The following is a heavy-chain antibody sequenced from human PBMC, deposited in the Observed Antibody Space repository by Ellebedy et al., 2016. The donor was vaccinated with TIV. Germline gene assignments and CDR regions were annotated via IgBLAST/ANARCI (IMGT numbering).Heavy chain of an antibody. D-gene: IGHD3-22*01. J-gene: IGHJ6*02. CDR2: ISSSSSYI. Sequence: PGGSLRLSCAASGFTFSSYSMNWVRQAPGKGLEWVSSISSSSSYIYYADSVKGRFTISRDNAKNSLYLQKNSLRAEDTAVYYGARCYYYDRSGDDYYYYGMDVWGQGTTVTVSS. CDR1: GFTFSSYS. V-gene: IGHV3-21*01. CDR3: ARCYYYDRSGDDYYYYGMDV.